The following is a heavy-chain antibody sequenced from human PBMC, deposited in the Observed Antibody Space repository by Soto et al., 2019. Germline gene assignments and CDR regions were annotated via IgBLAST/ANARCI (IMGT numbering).Heavy chain of an antibody. Sequence: QVQLQESGPGLVKPSETLSLTCGVSGDSVSNDNYYWSWIRQPPGKGPEWIGYIYYSGTTNYNSYLKSRLSLSVDMSKNQFSLKLASVTAADTAVYFCARSQRGRTAFTFDYWGQGALVTVSS. J-gene: IGHJ4*02. CDR2: IYYSGTT. V-gene: IGHV4-61*01. CDR3: ARSQRGRTAFTFDY. D-gene: IGHD3-16*01. CDR1: GDSVSNDNYY.